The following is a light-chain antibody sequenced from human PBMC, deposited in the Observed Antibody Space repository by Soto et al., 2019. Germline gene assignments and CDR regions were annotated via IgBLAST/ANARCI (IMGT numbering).Light chain of an antibody. J-gene: IGLJ2*01. CDR2: LNSDGSH. CDR3: QTWGTGIRV. Sequence: QSVLTQSPSASASLGASVTLTCTLSSGHSSYAIAWHQQQPEKGPRYLMKLNSDGSHSKGDGIPDRFSGSSSGAERYLTISCLQSEDEADYYCQTWGTGIRVFGGGTKLTVL. V-gene: IGLV4-69*01. CDR1: SGHSSYA.